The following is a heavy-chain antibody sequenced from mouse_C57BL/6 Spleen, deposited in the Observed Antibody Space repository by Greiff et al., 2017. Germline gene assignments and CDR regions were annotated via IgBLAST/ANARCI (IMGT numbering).Heavy chain of an antibody. CDR3: ARDGVYYWYFDV. CDR1: GYSITSGYY. V-gene: IGHV3-6*01. CDR2: ISYDGSN. J-gene: IGHJ1*03. Sequence: DVKLQESGPGLVKPSQSLSLTCSVTGYSITSGYYWNWIRQFPGNKLEWMGYISYDGSNNYNPSLKNRISITRDTSKNQFFLKLNSVTTEDTATYYCARDGVYYWYFDVWGTGTTVTVSS.